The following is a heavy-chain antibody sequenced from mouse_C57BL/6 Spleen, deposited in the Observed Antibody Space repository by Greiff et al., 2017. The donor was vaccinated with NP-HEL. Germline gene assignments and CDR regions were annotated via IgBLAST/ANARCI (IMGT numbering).Heavy chain of an antibody. J-gene: IGHJ2*01. D-gene: IGHD1-1*01. CDR1: GYAFSSSW. Sequence: VQLQQSGPELVKPGASVKISCKASGYAFSSSWMNWVKQRPGKGLEWIGRIYPGDGDTNYNGKFKGKATLTADKSSSTAYMQLSSLTSEDSAVYCCARGEGYYYGSSDYWGQGTTLTVSS. V-gene: IGHV1-82*01. CDR2: IYPGDGDT. CDR3: ARGEGYYYGSSDY.